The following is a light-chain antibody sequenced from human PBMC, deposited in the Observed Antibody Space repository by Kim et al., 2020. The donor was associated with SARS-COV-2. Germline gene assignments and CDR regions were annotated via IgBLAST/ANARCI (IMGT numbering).Light chain of an antibody. V-gene: IGLV2-14*03. J-gene: IGLJ3*02. CDR1: SSDVGGYNY. Sequence: QSALTQPASVSGSPGQSITISCTGTSSDVGGYNYVSWYQHHPGKAPKFMIYDVNRRPSGVSDRFSGSKSGNTASLTISGLQAEDEADYYCSSYTTSSTWVFGGGTQLTVL. CDR3: SSYTTSSTWV. CDR2: DVN.